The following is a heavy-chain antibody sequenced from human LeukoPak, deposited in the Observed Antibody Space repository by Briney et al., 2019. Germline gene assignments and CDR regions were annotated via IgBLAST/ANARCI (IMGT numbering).Heavy chain of an antibody. CDR1: GYTFTGYY. CDR2: ISPNSGGT. J-gene: IGHJ5*02. D-gene: IGHD3-22*01. Sequence: ASMKVSCKASGYTFTGYYMHWVRQAPGQGLEWMGWISPNSGGTNYAQKFQGRVTMTRDTSISTAYMELSRLRSEDTAMYYCSRTWAMIVVVDPNWFDPWGQGTLVTVSS. V-gene: IGHV1-2*02. CDR3: SRTWAMIVVVDPNWFDP.